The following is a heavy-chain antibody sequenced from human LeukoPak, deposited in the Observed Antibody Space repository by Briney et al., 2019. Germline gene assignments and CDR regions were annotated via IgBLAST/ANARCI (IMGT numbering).Heavy chain of an antibody. CDR2: TRNKANSYTT. Sequence: PGGSLRLSCAASGFTFSDHYMDWVRQAPGKGLEWVGRTRNKANSYTTEYAASVKGRFTISRDDSKNSLYLQMNSLKTEDTAVYYCARYNWNDDGDNWFDPWGQGTLVNVSS. CDR3: ARYNWNDDGDNWFDP. J-gene: IGHJ5*02. CDR1: GFTFSDHY. D-gene: IGHD1-1*01. V-gene: IGHV3-72*01.